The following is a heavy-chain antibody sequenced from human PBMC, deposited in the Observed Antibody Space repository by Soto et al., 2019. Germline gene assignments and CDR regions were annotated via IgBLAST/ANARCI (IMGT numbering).Heavy chain of an antibody. CDR1: GFTFSSYA. Sequence: EVQLLASGGGLVQPGGSLRLSCAASGFTFSSYAMSWVRQAPGKGLEWVATFSGGVATTFHAYSVKGRFTISRDKSRNTLSLQMIRLTAGDTAMDSCAKASLRFCSGDRCYDSDYWGQGTLVSVSS. V-gene: IGHV3-23*01. CDR2: FSGGVATT. D-gene: IGHD2-15*01. CDR3: AKASLRFCSGDRCYDSDY. J-gene: IGHJ4*02.